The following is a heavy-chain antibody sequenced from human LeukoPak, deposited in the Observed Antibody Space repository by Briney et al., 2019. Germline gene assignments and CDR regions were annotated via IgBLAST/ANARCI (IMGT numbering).Heavy chain of an antibody. CDR3: ARGLSRSANDAFDI. CDR2: IYYSGST. V-gene: IGHV4-61*01. Sequence: SETLSLTCTVSGGSVSSGSYYWSWIRQPPGKGLEWIGYIYYSGSTNYNPSLKSRVTISVDTSKNQFSLKLSSVTAADTAVYYCARGLSRSANDAFDIWGQGTMVTVSS. D-gene: IGHD3-3*02. J-gene: IGHJ3*02. CDR1: GGSVSSGSYY.